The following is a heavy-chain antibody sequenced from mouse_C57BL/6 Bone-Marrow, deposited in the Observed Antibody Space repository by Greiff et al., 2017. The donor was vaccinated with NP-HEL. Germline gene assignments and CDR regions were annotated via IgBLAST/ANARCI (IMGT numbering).Heavy chain of an antibody. Sequence: EVKLVESGPELVKPGASVKISCKASGYSFTGYYMNWVKQSPEKSLEWIGEINPSTGGTTYNQKFKAKATLTVDKSSSTAYMQLKSLTSEDSAVYYCARSGRTTVVATRAMDYWGQGTSVTVSS. V-gene: IGHV1-42*01. CDR1: GYSFTGYY. D-gene: IGHD1-1*01. CDR2: INPSTGGT. CDR3: ARSGRTTVVATRAMDY. J-gene: IGHJ4*01.